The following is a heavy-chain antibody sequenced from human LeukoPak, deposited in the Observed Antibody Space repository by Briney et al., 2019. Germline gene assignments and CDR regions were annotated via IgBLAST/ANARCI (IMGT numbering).Heavy chain of an antibody. D-gene: IGHD4-17*01. CDR1: GFTFDDYG. J-gene: IGHJ4*02. V-gene: IGHV3-20*04. Sequence: GGSLRLSCAASGFTFDDYGMSWVRQAPGKGLEWVSGISWNGGSTGYADSVKGRFTISRDNAKNSLYLQMNSLRAEDTAVYYCIGGDYVEPFDYWGQGTLVTVSS. CDR2: ISWNGGST. CDR3: IGGDYVEPFDY.